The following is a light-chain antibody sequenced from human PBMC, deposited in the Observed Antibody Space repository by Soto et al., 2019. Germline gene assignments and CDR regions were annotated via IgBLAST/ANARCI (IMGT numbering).Light chain of an antibody. CDR2: KDD. CDR3: QSYDSNDQV. V-gene: IGLV6-57*04. J-gene: IGLJ3*02. CDR1: SVSIASDY. Sequence: NFMLTQPHSVSESPGKTVTISCTRSSVSIASDYVQWYQQRPGSAPSTVIYKDDQRPSGVPDRFSGAIDSSSNSASLTISGLQTEDEADYYCQSYDSNDQVFGGGTKLTVL.